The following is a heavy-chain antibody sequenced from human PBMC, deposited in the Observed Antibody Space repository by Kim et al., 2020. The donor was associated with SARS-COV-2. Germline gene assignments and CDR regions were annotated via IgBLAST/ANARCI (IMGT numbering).Heavy chain of an antibody. Sequence: GGSLRLSCAASGFTFSSYEMNWVRQAPGKGLEWVSYISSSGSTIYYADSVKGRFTISRDNAKNSLYLQMNSLRAEDTAVYYCARALRYFDWLPQLGMDVWGQGTTVTVSS. CDR1: GFTFSSYE. V-gene: IGHV3-48*03. D-gene: IGHD3-9*01. CDR3: ARALRYFDWLPQLGMDV. J-gene: IGHJ6*02. CDR2: ISSSGSTI.